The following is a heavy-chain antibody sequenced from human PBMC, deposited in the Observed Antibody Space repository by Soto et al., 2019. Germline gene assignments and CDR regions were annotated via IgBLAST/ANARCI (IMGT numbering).Heavy chain of an antibody. CDR1: GFTFRNYW. CDR2: IRQDGSER. V-gene: IGHV3-7*01. Sequence: EEQLVESGGGLVQPGGSLRLSCEGSGFTFRNYWMGWVRQAPGKRLEWVANIRQDGSERSYADSVKGRFTISRDNAKNSLYLQMSSLRADDTAEYYCVRENYFHYWGRGSLVIVSS. J-gene: IGHJ4*02. CDR3: VRENYFHY.